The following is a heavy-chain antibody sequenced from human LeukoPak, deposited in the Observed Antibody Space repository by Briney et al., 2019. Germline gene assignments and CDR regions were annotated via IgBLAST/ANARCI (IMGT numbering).Heavy chain of an antibody. J-gene: IGHJ5*02. D-gene: IGHD2-2*01. CDR3: ASVGCSSTSCYAANWFDP. Sequence: GASVKVSCKASGYTFTSYYMHWVRQAPGQGLEWMGGIIPIFGTANYAQKFQGRVTITADESTSTAYMELSSLRSEDTAVYYCASVGCSSTSCYAANWFDPWGQGTLVTVSS. CDR1: GYTFTSYY. CDR2: IIPIFGTA. V-gene: IGHV1-69*13.